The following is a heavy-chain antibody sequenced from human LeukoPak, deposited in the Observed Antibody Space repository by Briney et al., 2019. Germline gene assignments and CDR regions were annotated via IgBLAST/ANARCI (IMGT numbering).Heavy chain of an antibody. Sequence: SETLSLTCAVYGGSFSGYYWSWIRQPPGKGLEWIGEINHSGSTNYNPSLKSRVTISVDTSKNQFSLKLSSATAADTAVYYCARGGRWLQFSSWGQGTLVTVSS. CDR2: INHSGST. D-gene: IGHD5-24*01. CDR3: ARGGRWLQFSS. CDR1: GGSFSGYY. J-gene: IGHJ4*02. V-gene: IGHV4-34*01.